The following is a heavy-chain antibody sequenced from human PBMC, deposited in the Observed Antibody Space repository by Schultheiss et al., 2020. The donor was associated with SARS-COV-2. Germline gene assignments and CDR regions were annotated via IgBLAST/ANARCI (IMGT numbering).Heavy chain of an antibody. CDR3: ARGGSGQIRVYFDY. CDR1: GFTFSSYG. Sequence: GGSLRLSCAVSGFTFSSYGMHWVRQAPGKGLEWVAVIWYDGSNKYYADSVKGRFTISRDNSKNTLYLQMNSLRAEDTAVYYCARGGSGQIRVYFDYWGQGTLVTVSS. D-gene: IGHD6-25*01. J-gene: IGHJ4*02. CDR2: IWYDGSNK. V-gene: IGHV3-33*08.